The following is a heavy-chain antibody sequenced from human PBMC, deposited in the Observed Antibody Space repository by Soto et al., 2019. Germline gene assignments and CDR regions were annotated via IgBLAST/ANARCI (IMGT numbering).Heavy chain of an antibody. CDR2: ISDSGGNT. CDR3: ARGDREDILVVVGARPGEYGIDI. J-gene: IGHJ6*02. CDR1: GFTFGGYA. D-gene: IGHD2-15*01. V-gene: IGHV3-23*01. Sequence: GGSLRLSCAASGFTFGGYAMGWVRQAPGKGLEWVSTISDSGGNTYNRDSVKGRFTISRDNSKNTLYLHMNSLRSEDTGVYYCARGDREDILVVVGARPGEYGIDIWGQGTTVTVSS.